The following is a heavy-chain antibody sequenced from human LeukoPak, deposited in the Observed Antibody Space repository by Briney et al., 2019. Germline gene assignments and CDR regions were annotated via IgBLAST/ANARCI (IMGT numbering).Heavy chain of an antibody. D-gene: IGHD5-24*01. V-gene: IGHV4-34*01. CDR2: INHSGST. CDR1: GGSFSGYY. Sequence: PSKTLSLTCAVYGGSFSGYYWSWIRQPPGKGLEWIGEINHSGSTNYNPSLKSRVTISVDTSKNQFSLKLSSVTAADTAVYYCARGLRWLQSKRGFDYWGQGTLVTVSS. J-gene: IGHJ4*02. CDR3: ARGLRWLQSKRGFDY.